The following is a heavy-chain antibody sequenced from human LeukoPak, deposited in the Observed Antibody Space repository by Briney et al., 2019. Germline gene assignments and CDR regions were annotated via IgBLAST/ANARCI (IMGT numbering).Heavy chain of an antibody. V-gene: IGHV3-48*01. CDR3: ARDHNYAFDN. J-gene: IGHJ4*02. CDR1: GFPFIEYS. Sequence: HPGGSLRLSCTASGFPFIEYSMNWARQAPGKGLEWISYIGIDSGNTKYADSVRGRFTISADKAKNSLYLQMNSLRVEDTAVYYCARDHNYAFDNWGQGTLVSVAS. D-gene: IGHD1-1*01. CDR2: IGIDSGNT.